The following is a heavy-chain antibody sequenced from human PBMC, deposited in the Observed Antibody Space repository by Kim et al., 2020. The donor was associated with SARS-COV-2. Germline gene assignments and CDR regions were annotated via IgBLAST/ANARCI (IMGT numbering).Heavy chain of an antibody. CDR2: IWYDASNE. V-gene: IGHV3-33*06. J-gene: IGHJ4*02. CDR1: GFTFSNYG. Sequence: GGSLRLSCAASGFTFSNYGMHWVRQAPGKGLEWVAVIWYDASNEDYADFAKGRFTISRDNSKNTLYLQMDSLRAEDSALYYCAKRGSAWDFDSWGQGTLVTVSS. D-gene: IGHD6-19*01. CDR3: AKRGSAWDFDS.